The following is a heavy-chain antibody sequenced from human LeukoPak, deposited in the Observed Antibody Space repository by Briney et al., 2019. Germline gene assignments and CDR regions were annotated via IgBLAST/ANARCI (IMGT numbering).Heavy chain of an antibody. V-gene: IGHV1-2*02. CDR2: INPNSGGT. CDR1: GYTFTVYY. Sequence: ASVRVSSTASGYTFTVYYIHWVRQAPGQGLEWMGWINPNSGGTNYAQRFQGRVTMTRDTSFSTAYMELSRLRSDDTAVYYCALNDYGDGLGYWGQGTLVTVFS. J-gene: IGHJ4*02. D-gene: IGHD4-17*01. CDR3: ALNDYGDGLGY.